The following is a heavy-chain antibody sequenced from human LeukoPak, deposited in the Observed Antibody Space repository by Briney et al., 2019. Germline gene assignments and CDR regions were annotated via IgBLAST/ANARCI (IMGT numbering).Heavy chain of an antibody. CDR3: TTEGYH. J-gene: IGHJ4*02. CDR1: RLNLSNLW. Sequence: GGSLRLSCAASRLNLSNLWMSWVRQAPGRGLEWVGRVKTKNDGWTVDYAAHARGRFTISRDDSKNTLYLQMNSLKSEDTAVYYCTTEGYHWGPGTLVTVSS. CDR2: VKTKNDGWTV. D-gene: IGHD3-16*02. V-gene: IGHV3-15*01.